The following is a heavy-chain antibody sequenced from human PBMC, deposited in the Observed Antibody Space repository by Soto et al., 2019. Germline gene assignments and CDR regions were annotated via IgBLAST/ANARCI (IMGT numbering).Heavy chain of an antibody. CDR3: AKDWNSVGLFDP. CDR2: ISGSGGST. D-gene: IGHD1-1*01. V-gene: IGHV3-23*01. CDR1: GFTFSSYA. J-gene: IGHJ5*02. Sequence: GGSLRLSSAASGFTFSSYAMSWVRQSPGKGLEWVSAISGSGGSTYYADSVKGRFTISRGNSKNTLYLQMNSLRAEDTAVYYCAKDWNSVGLFDPWGQGTLVTVSS.